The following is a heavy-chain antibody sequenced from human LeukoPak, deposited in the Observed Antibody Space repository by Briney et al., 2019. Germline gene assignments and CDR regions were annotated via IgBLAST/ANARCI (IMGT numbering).Heavy chain of an antibody. J-gene: IGHJ4*02. Sequence: PGGSLRLSCAASGFTFSSYGMTWVRQAPGKGLEWVSGLSGSGGSTYYEASLKSRYTISRDNSKNTLYLQMNSLRAEDTVVYYCAKNSGGTCYSHLDYWGQGTLVTVSS. CDR1: GFTFSSYG. CDR3: AKNSGGTCYSHLDY. CDR2: LSGSGGST. D-gene: IGHD2-15*01. V-gene: IGHV3-23*01.